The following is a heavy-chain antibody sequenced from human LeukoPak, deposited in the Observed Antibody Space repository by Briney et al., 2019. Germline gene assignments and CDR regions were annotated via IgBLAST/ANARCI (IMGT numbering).Heavy chain of an antibody. V-gene: IGHV3-23*01. D-gene: IGHD3-10*01. Sequence: GGSLRLSCAASGFTFSSYGMSWVRQAPGKALEWVSGISGSGYTTYYADSVKGRFTISRDNSKNTLYLQMNRLRAEDTAVYYCARGPRYYGSGSYYNWGQGTLVTVSS. CDR2: ISGSGYTT. J-gene: IGHJ4*02. CDR1: GFTFSSYG. CDR3: ARGPRYYGSGSYYN.